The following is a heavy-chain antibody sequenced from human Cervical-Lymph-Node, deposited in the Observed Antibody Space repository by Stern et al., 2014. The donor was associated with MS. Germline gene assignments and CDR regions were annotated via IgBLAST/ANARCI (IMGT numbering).Heavy chain of an antibody. CDR2: IWYDGSNP. Sequence: VQLVESGGGVVQPWRSLRLSCAASGFSFSRYAMHWVLPPPAQALEWVVLIWYDGSNPYYADSVTGRFTISRDNFKNTLYLQMNSLRAEDTAVYYCASAYSSSHYYFDYWGQGTLVTVSS. J-gene: IGHJ4*02. CDR3: ASAYSSSHYYFDY. CDR1: GFSFSRYA. V-gene: IGHV3-33*01. D-gene: IGHD6-13*01.